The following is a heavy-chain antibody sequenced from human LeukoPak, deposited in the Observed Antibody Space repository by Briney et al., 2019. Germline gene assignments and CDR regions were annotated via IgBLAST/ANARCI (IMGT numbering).Heavy chain of an antibody. CDR2: ISITSSYI. D-gene: IGHD1-7*01. CDR1: GFTFSSYS. J-gene: IGHJ5*02. Sequence: GGSLRLSCAASGFTFSSYSMNWVRQAPGKGLEWVSSISITSSYIYYADSVKGRFTISRDNAKNSLYLQMNSLRAEDTAVYYCARGSSVTGSTDWFDPWGQGSLVTVSS. CDR3: ARGSSVTGSTDWFDP. V-gene: IGHV3-21*01.